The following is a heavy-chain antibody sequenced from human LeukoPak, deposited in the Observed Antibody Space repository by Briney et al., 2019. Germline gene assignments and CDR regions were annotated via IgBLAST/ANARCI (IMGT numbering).Heavy chain of an antibody. V-gene: IGHV4-34*01. CDR2: INHSGST. D-gene: IGHD6-19*01. J-gene: IGHJ6*02. Sequence: SETLSLTCAVYGGSFSGYYWSWIRQPPGKGLEWIGEINHSGSTNYNPSLKSRVTISVDTSKNQFSLKLSSVTAADTAVHYCARISIAVYIGSYYYYYYGMDVWGQGTTVTVSS. CDR1: GGSFSGYY. CDR3: ARISIAVYIGSYYYYYYGMDV.